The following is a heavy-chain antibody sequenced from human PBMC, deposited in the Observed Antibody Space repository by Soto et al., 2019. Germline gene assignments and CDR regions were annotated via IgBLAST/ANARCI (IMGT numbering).Heavy chain of an antibody. J-gene: IGHJ4*02. CDR2: ISGSGGST. D-gene: IGHD5-12*01. CDR3: ARRSPYARWLHFDDFDY. V-gene: IGHV3-23*01. CDR1: GFTFGSYA. Sequence: GGSLRLSCAASGFTFGSYAMSWVRQAPGKGLEWVSAISGSGGSTSYADSVKGHVTISADKSISTAYLQWSSLTASDAAMYYCARRSPYARWLHFDDFDYWGQVTLVTVAS.